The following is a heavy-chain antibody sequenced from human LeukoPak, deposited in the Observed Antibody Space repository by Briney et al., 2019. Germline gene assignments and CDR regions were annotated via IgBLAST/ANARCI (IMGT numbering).Heavy chain of an antibody. V-gene: IGHV3-23*01. J-gene: IGHJ4*02. Sequence: SGGSLRLSCEASGFTFSSYSMNWVRQAPGKGLEWVSAISGSGGSTYYADSVKGRFTISRDNSKNTLYLQMNSLRAEDTAVYYCAKRGGAYYYDSSGYYYPSDYYFDYWGQGTLVTVSS. CDR3: AKRGGAYYYDSSGYYYPSDYYFDY. CDR1: GFTFSSYS. CDR2: ISGSGGST. D-gene: IGHD3-22*01.